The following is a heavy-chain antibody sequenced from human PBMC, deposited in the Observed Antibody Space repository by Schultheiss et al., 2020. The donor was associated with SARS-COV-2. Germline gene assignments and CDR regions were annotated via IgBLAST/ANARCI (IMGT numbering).Heavy chain of an antibody. D-gene: IGHD2-15*01. CDR1: GFTVSSNY. Sequence: GGSLRLSCAASGFTVSSNYMSWVRQAPGKGLEWVAVISYDGSNKYYADSVKGRFTISRDNSKNTLYLQMNSLRAEDTAVYYCATQYCSGGSCSTSPLDYWGQGTLVTVSS. CDR2: ISYDGSNK. J-gene: IGHJ4*02. V-gene: IGHV3-30*03. CDR3: ATQYCSGGSCSTSPLDY.